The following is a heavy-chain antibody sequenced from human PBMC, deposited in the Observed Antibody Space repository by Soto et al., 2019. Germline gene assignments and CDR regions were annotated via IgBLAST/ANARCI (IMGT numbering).Heavy chain of an antibody. CDR3: AKRRAVGITRSRFDS. CDR2: IDPSGGDT. D-gene: IGHD1-26*01. Sequence: QVQLVQSGAEVRKPGASVKVSCKASGYTFNRHYIQWVRQAPGQGLEWMGMIDPSGGDTNYAEKFQGRLTMTSDTSTCTVYMALSSLRSEDTAVYYFAKRRAVGITRSRFDSWGPGTLVIVSS. J-gene: IGHJ4*02. CDR1: GYTFNRHY. V-gene: IGHV1-46*02.